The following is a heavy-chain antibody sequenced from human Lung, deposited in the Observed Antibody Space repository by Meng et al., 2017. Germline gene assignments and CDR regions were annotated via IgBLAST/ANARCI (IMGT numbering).Heavy chain of an antibody. CDR1: GFTFSSYS. CDR2: ISSSSSYI. J-gene: IGHJ5*02. V-gene: IGHV3-21*01. D-gene: IGHD3-10*01. CDR3: ARDPRVLLWFGESGWFDP. Sequence: EVQLVESGGGLVKPGWSLILSCAASGFTFSSYSMNWVRQAPGKGLEWVSSISSSSSYIYYADSVKGRFTISRDNAKNSLYLQMNSLRAEDTAVYYCARDPRVLLWFGESGWFDPWGQGTLVTVSS.